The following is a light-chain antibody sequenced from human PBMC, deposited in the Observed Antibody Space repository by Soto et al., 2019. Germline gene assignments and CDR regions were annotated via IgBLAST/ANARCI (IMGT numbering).Light chain of an antibody. CDR3: QSYDSSTPVV. Sequence: NFMLTQPHSVSASPGKTVTISCTRSSGSIASNYVQWYQQRPGSSPTVVIYEDDQRPSGVPDRFSGSIDSSSNSASLVISGLKTEDEADYYCQSYDSSTPVVFGGGTQLTVL. CDR1: SGSIASNY. V-gene: IGLV6-57*01. J-gene: IGLJ7*01. CDR2: EDD.